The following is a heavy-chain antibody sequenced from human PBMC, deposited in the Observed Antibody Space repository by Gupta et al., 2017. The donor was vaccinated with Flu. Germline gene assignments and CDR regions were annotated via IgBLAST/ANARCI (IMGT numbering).Heavy chain of an antibody. J-gene: IGHJ1*01. CDR1: TFTKYA. D-gene: IGHD1-1*01. CDR2: IKKNTGNT. Sequence: TFTKYAIHWVRQAPGRGLEWMGWIKKNTGNTLEALGFTGRSDFYLNTAFRKSYLHISRTKXEXTAVYDXAKDGNVSGKFQHWGLGSLVTVSS. V-gene: IGHV7-4-1*02. CDR3: AKDGNVSGKFQH.